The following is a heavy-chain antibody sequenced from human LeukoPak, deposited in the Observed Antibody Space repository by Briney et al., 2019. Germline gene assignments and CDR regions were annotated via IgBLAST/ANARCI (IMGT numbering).Heavy chain of an antibody. J-gene: IGHJ4*02. CDR2: ISGGGGST. CDR1: GFTFSSYA. Sequence: GGSLRLSCAASGFTFSSYAMSWVRQAPGKGLEWVSAISGGGGSTYYADSVKGRFTISRDNSKNTLYLQMNSLRAEDTAVYYCAKCEGFWSGQPYYFDYWGQGTLVTVSS. CDR3: AKCEGFWSGQPYYFDY. D-gene: IGHD3-3*01. V-gene: IGHV3-23*01.